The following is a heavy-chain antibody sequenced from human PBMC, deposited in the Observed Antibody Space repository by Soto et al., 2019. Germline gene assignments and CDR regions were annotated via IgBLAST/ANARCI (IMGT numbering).Heavy chain of an antibody. CDR1: GYTFSTYD. D-gene: IGHD2-8*01. Sequence: QVQLVQSGAEVKKPGASVKVSCKASGYTFSTYDISWVRQAPGQGLEWMGRLSSYNGNTNYPQSLQGRLTMTTDTSTTTAYMELRSLRSDDTAVYYCARDPYHVLMLNAPNLHGMDAWGQGTTVTVSS. J-gene: IGHJ6*02. CDR3: ARDPYHVLMLNAPNLHGMDA. V-gene: IGHV1-18*01. CDR2: LSSYNGNT.